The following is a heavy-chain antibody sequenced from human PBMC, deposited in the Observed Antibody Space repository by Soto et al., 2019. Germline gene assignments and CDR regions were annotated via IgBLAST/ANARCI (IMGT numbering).Heavy chain of an antibody. J-gene: IGHJ6*02. Sequence: ASVKVSCKASGGTFSSYAISWVRRAPGQGLEWMGGIIPIFGTANYAQKFQGRVTITADESTSTAYMELSSLRSEDTAVYYCARGPFGSSSSLYYYYGMDVWGQGTTVTVSS. CDR2: IIPIFGTA. CDR3: ARGPFGSSSSLYYYYGMDV. V-gene: IGHV1-69*13. CDR1: GGTFSSYA. D-gene: IGHD6-13*01.